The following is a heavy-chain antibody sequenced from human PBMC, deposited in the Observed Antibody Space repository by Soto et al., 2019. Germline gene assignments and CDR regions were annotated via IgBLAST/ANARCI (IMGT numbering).Heavy chain of an antibody. Sequence: QVQLQESGPGLVKPSQTLSLTCTVSGGSISSGGYYWSWIRQHPGKVLEWIGYIYYSTYYNPSLKSRVTISVDTSKNPFSLKLSSVTAADTAVYYCARDYRASYPAYYYYGMDVWGQGTTVTVSS. CDR1: GGSISSGGYY. V-gene: IGHV4-31*03. CDR2: IYYST. CDR3: ARDYRASYPAYYYYGMDV. J-gene: IGHJ6*02. D-gene: IGHD3-16*02.